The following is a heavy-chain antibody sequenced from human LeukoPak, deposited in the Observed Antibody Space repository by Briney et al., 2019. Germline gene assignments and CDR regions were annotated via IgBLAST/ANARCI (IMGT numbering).Heavy chain of an antibody. CDR2: IYSGGST. V-gene: IGHV3-66*01. J-gene: IGHJ4*02. Sequence: PGGSLRLSCGASGFTVSSNYMSWVRQAPGKGLEWVSVIYSGGSTYYADSVKGRFTISRDNSKNTLYLQMNSLRAEDTAVYYCARGGYSSSWSFDYWGQGTLATVSS. CDR3: ARGGYSSSWSFDY. CDR1: GFTVSSNY. D-gene: IGHD6-13*01.